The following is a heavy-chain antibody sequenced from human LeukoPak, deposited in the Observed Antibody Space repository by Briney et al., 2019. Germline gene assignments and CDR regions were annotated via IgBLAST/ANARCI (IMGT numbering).Heavy chain of an antibody. J-gene: IGHJ1*01. Sequence: GMSLRLSCEASRFTFSSYAMHWVRQAPGKGLEWVSSLSGSIGSAYHADSVKGRFTISRDNSKNTLYLQMNNLRAEDTAVYYCAKHDGLSPFLEFFHHWGQGTLVIVSS. D-gene: IGHD2/OR15-2a*01. CDR2: LSGSIGSA. V-gene: IGHV3-23*01. CDR3: AKHDGLSPFLEFFHH. CDR1: RFTFSSYA.